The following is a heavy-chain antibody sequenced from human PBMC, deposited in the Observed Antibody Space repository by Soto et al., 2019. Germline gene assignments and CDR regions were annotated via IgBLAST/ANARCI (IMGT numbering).Heavy chain of an antibody. CDR1: GGTFSSYA. CDR3: AGRENSGSYYHNSYYGMDV. V-gene: IGHV1-69*01. J-gene: IGHJ6*02. CDR2: IIPIFGTA. Sequence: QVQLVQSGAEVKKPGSSVKVSCKASGGTFSSYAISWVRQAPGQGLEWMGGIIPIFGTANYAQKFQGRVTLTADESTSTAYMERSGLRSEDTAVYYCAGRENSGSYYHNSYYGMDVWGQGTTVTGSS. D-gene: IGHD1-26*01.